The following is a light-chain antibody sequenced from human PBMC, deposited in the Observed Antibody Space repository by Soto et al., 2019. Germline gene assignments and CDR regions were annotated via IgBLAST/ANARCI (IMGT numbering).Light chain of an antibody. CDR3: SSYAGSINPYV. J-gene: IGLJ1*01. CDR1: SGDIGGYDY. Sequence: QSALTQPPSASGSPGQSVTISCTGTSGDIGGYDYVSWYQQHPGKAPKLMIYEVTKRPLGVLDRFSGSKSGNTASLTVSGLQAEDEADYYCSSYAGSINPYVFGTGTKLTVL. CDR2: EVT. V-gene: IGLV2-8*01.